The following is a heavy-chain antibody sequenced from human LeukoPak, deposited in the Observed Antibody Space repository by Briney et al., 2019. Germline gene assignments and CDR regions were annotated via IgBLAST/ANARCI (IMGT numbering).Heavy chain of an antibody. D-gene: IGHD4-23*01. CDR2: VYHSGNT. CDR1: DFSTSRGYY. CDR3: ARVKHHDSGGNSNLFDY. Sequence: SETLSLTCSVSDFSTSRGYYWGGIRQPPGKALEWVGSVYHSGNTYYNPSLMSRVTISVDTSKSQFSLNLNSVTAADAAVYYCARVKHHDSGGNSNLFDYWGQGILVTVSS. V-gene: IGHV4-38-2*02. J-gene: IGHJ4*02.